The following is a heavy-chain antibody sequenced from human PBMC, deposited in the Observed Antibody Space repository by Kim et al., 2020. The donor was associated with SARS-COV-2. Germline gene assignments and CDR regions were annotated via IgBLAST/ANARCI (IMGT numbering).Heavy chain of an antibody. CDR3: AREGHPYCSSTSCHGEFFDY. V-gene: IGHV3-7*01. J-gene: IGHJ4*02. CDR2: IKQDGSEK. CDR1: GFTFSSYW. Sequence: GGSLRLSCAASGFTFSSYWMSWVRQAPGKGLEWVANIKQDGSEKYYVDSVKGRFTISRDNAKNSLYLQMNSLRAEDTAVYYCAREGHPYCSSTSCHGEFFDYWGQGTLVTVSS. D-gene: IGHD2-2*01.